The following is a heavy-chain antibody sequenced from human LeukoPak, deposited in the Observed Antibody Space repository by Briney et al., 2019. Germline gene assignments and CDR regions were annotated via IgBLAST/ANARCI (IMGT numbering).Heavy chain of an antibody. CDR2: INHRGST. V-gene: IGHV4-34*01. J-gene: IGHJ4*02. CDR1: GGSFSGYY. Sequence: SETLSLTCAVYGGSFSGYYWSWIRQPPVKGLEWIGEINHRGSTNYNPSLKSRVTISVDTSKKQFSLKLSSVTAADTAVYYCARSPNSGYDPFDYWGQGTLVIVSS. D-gene: IGHD5-12*01. CDR3: ARSPNSGYDPFDY.